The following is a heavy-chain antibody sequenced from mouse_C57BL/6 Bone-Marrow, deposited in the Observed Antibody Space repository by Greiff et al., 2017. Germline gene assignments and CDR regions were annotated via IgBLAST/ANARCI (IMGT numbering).Heavy chain of an antibody. V-gene: IGHV1-77*01. CDR3: ARGHRVDYYAMDY. D-gene: IGHD1-1*02. CDR2: IGPGSGST. Sequence: VKLMESGAELVKPGASVKISCKASGYTFTDYYINWVKQRPGPGLEWLGKIGPGSGSTYYNEKFQGKATLTADKSSSTAYMQLGSLTSEDSAVYFCARGHRVDYYAMDYWGQGTSVTVSS. J-gene: IGHJ4*01. CDR1: GYTFTDYY.